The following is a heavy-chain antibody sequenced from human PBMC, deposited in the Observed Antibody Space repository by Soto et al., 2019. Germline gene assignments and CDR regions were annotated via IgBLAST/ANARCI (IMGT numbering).Heavy chain of an antibody. D-gene: IGHD3-3*01. CDR3: ARDYYDFWSSYYYYGMDV. Sequence: ASVKVSCKASGYTFTSYAMHWVRQAPGQRLEWMGWINAGNGNTKYSQKFQGRVTITRDTSASTAYMELSSLRSEDTAVYYCARDYYDFWSSYYYYGMDVWGQGTTVTVS. CDR1: GYTFTSYA. J-gene: IGHJ6*02. V-gene: IGHV1-3*01. CDR2: INAGNGNT.